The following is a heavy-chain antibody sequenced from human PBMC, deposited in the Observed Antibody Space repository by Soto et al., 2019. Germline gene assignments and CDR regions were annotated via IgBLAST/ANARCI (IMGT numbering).Heavy chain of an antibody. CDR3: VRGDNWNDEASDY. V-gene: IGHV3-33*01. J-gene: IGHJ4*02. CDR2: IWSDGNNR. D-gene: IGHD1-1*01. CDR1: GFMFSNHG. Sequence: QVQLVESGGGVVQPGRSLRLSCAASGFMFSNHGMHWVRQAPGNGLEWVAVIWSDGNNRYYADSVKGRFTISRDNSKNTLYLEMNRLRAEDTAVYYCVRGDNWNDEASDYWGQGTLVTVSS.